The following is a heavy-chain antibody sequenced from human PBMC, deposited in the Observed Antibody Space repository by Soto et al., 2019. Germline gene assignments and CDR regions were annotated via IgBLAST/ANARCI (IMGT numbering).Heavy chain of an antibody. V-gene: IGHV3-30-3*01. CDR3: AREPYSGSYFDY. CDR1: GFTFSSYA. CDR2: ISYDGSNK. J-gene: IGHJ4*02. Sequence: GGSLRLSCAASGFTFSSYAMHWVRQAPGKGLEWVAVISYDGSNKYYADSVKGRFTISRDNSKNTLYLQMNSLRAEDTAVYYCAREPYSGSYFDYWGQGTLVTVSS. D-gene: IGHD1-26*01.